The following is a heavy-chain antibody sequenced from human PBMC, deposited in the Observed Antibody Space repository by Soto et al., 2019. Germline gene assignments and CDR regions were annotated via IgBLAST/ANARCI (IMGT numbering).Heavy chain of an antibody. CDR2: ISDSGISI. CDR1: GFAFYNYA. V-gene: IGHV3-23*01. J-gene: IGHJ4*02. Sequence: EEQLLESGGGLIQPGGSLRLSCEASGFAFYNYAMAWVRQAPGRGLEGVSGISDSGISIYYTDSVKGRFTISRDNSKNTLFLQMDSLRGEDTALYYCAKDARRTGLLGQWVGWGQGTLVTVSS. CDR3: AKDARRTGLLGQWVG. D-gene: IGHD1-26*01.